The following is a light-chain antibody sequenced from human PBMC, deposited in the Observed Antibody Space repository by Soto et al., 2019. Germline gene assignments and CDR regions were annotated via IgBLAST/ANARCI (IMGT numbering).Light chain of an antibody. CDR1: QSVSNN. V-gene: IGKV3-15*01. J-gene: IGKJ1*01. CDR3: LQYDDWHRT. CDR2: GAS. Sequence: EIVMTQSPAILSVSPGDRATVSCRAGQSVSNNLAWYQQKPGQTPRLVIYGASNRATGVPARFSGSGSGTDFTLTISSLQSEDFAVYYCLQYDDWHRTFGQGTKVDI.